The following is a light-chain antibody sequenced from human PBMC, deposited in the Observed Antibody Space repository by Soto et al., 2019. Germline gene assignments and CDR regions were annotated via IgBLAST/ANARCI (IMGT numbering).Light chain of an antibody. V-gene: IGKV1-5*03. Sequence: DNEMTQSPATLSVSVGDRATLTCRASQTISSWLAWYQQKPGKAPKLLIYKASTLKSGVPSRFSGSGSGTEFTLTISSLQPDDFATYYCQQYNSYSWTFGQGTKVDIK. CDR1: QTISSW. J-gene: IGKJ1*01. CDR2: KAS. CDR3: QQYNSYSWT.